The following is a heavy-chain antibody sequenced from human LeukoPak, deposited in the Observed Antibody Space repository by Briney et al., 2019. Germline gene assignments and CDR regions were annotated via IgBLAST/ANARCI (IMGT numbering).Heavy chain of an antibody. CDR2: ISSSSSYT. D-gene: IGHD1-26*01. CDR1: GFTFTTYS. J-gene: IGHJ4*02. V-gene: IGHV3-11*05. CDR3: ARDSGSYYDY. Sequence: GRSLRLSCAASGFTFTTYSMTWVRQAPGKGLEGISHISSSSSYTNYSDSVKGRFTISRDNAKNSLHLQMSSLRAEDTAVYYCARDSGSYYDYWGQGTLVTVSS.